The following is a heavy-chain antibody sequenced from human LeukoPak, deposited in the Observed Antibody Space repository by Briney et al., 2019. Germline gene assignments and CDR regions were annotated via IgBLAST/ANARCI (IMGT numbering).Heavy chain of an antibody. CDR2: TYYRSTWYN. Sequence: QTLSLTCAISGDSVSSNSVTWNWIRQSPSRGLEWLGRTYYRSTWYNDYAVSVRGRITVNPDTSKNQFSLHLNSVTPEDTAVYYCARRLTQYDCFDLWGQGILVTVSS. CDR3: ARRLTQYDCFDL. CDR1: GDSVSSNSVT. J-gene: IGHJ5*02. D-gene: IGHD2-2*01. V-gene: IGHV6-1*01.